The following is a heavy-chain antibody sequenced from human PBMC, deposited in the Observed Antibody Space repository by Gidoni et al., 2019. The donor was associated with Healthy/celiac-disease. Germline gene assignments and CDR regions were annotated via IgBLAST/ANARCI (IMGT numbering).Heavy chain of an antibody. D-gene: IGHD2-2*01. Sequence: QVQLVQSGAEVKQPGSSVKVSCQSSVGTFSSYTISWVRQAPGQGLEWMGRIIPILGIANYAQKFQGRVTITADKSTSTAYMELSSLRSEDTAVYYCAREGSTSLIDYWGQGTLVTVSS. CDR3: AREGSTSLIDY. V-gene: IGHV1-69*02. CDR2: IIPILGIA. CDR1: VGTFSSYT. J-gene: IGHJ4*02.